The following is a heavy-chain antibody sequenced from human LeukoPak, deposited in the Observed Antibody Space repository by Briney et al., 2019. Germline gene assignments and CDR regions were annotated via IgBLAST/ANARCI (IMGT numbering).Heavy chain of an antibody. Sequence: SETLSLTCAVYGGSFSGYYWSWVRQPPGKGLEWMGEINHSGSTNYNPSLKSRVTISVDTSKNQFSLKLSSVTAADTAVYYCARASRDSSGYSNWFDPWGQGTLVTVSS. D-gene: IGHD3-22*01. CDR3: ARASRDSSGYSNWFDP. CDR2: INHSGST. V-gene: IGHV4-34*01. CDR1: GGSFSGYY. J-gene: IGHJ5*02.